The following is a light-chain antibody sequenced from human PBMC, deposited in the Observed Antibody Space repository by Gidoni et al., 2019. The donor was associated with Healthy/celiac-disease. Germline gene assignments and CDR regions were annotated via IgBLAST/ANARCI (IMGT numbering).Light chain of an antibody. CDR1: QSISNNY. CDR2: GAS. Sequence: IVLTQSPGTLSLSPGERATLSCRASQSISNNYLAWYQQRPGHAPRLLIYGASRRATGIPDRFSGSGSGTDFTLTISRLEPEDFAVYYCHQYGSSPRTFGQGTKLEIK. V-gene: IGKV3-20*01. CDR3: HQYGSSPRT. J-gene: IGKJ2*01.